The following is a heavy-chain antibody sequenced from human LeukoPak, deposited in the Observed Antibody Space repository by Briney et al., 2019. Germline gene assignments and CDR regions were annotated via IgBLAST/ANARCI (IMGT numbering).Heavy chain of an antibody. Sequence: SETLSLTCAVYGGSFSGYYWSWIRQPPGKGLEWIGEINHSGSTNYNPSLKSRVTISVDTSKNQFSLRLSSVTAADTAVYYCARGAAPAARYYYCYMDVWGKGTTVTVSS. J-gene: IGHJ6*03. CDR3: ARGAAPAARYYYCYMDV. D-gene: IGHD2-2*01. V-gene: IGHV4-34*01. CDR2: INHSGST. CDR1: GGSFSGYY.